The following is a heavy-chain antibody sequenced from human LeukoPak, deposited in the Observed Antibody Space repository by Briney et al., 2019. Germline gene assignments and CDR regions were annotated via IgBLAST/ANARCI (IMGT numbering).Heavy chain of an antibody. CDR1: GGSISSYY. J-gene: IGHJ4*02. D-gene: IGHD1-7*01. CDR3: ARKQTGTMYDV. V-gene: IGHV4-39*07. Sequence: SSETLSLTCTVSGGSISSYYWSWIRQSPGKGLEWIGTFSSGGSAYYNPSLTSRVSISKDTSDNQFSLRLYSVTAADTAVYYCARKQTGTMYDVWGQGTQVTVSS. CDR2: FSSGGSA.